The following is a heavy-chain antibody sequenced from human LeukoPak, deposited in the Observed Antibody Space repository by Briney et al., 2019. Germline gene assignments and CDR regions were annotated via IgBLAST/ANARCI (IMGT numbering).Heavy chain of an antibody. CDR1: GFTVSSNY. J-gene: IGHJ4*02. V-gene: IGHV4-30-4*08. Sequence: LRLSCAASGFTVSSNYMSWVRQPPGKGLEWIGYIYYSGSTYYNPSLKSRVTISVDTSKNQFSLKLSSVTAADTAVYYCASHNTESGAARPGYFDYWGQGTLVTVSS. CDR2: IYYSGST. CDR3: ASHNTESGAARPGYFDY. D-gene: IGHD6-6*01.